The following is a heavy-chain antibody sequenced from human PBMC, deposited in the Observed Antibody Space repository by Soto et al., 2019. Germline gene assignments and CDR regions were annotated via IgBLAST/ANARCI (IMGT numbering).Heavy chain of an antibody. J-gene: IGHJ5*02. CDR3: ARSRDCSGGSCYSFYNNWFDP. CDR2: IIPIFGTA. Sequence: SVKVSCKASGVTFSSYAISWVRQAPGQGLEWMGGIIPIFGTANYAQKFQGRVTITADESTSTAYMELSSLGSEDTAVYYCARSRDCSGGSCYSFYNNWFDPWGQGTLVTVSS. CDR1: GVTFSSYA. D-gene: IGHD2-15*01. V-gene: IGHV1-69*13.